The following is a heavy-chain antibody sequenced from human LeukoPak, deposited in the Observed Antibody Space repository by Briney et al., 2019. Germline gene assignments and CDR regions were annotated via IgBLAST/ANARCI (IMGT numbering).Heavy chain of an antibody. CDR1: GGPISTYQ. CDR2: IYYTGST. Sequence: SETLSLTCTVSGGPISTYQWSWIRQPPGKGLEWIGYIYYTGSTNYNPALRSRVTISLDTSKKQFSLRVNSVTAADTAVYYCARRTTVTPNWFDPWGQGTLVTVSS. V-gene: IGHV4-59*08. J-gene: IGHJ5*02. CDR3: ARRTTVTPNWFDP. D-gene: IGHD4-17*01.